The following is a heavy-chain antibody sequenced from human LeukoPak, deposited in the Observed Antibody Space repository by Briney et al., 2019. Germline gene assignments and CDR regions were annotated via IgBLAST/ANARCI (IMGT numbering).Heavy chain of an antibody. CDR2: ISGSGGST. J-gene: IGHJ4*02. CDR1: GFTFRSYA. D-gene: IGHD3-22*01. Sequence: GGSLRLSCGAPGFTFRSYAMSWVRQAPGGGLEWVSAISGSGGSTYYADSVKGRFTISRDNSKNTLYLQMNSLRAEDTAVYYCAKLAGYYDSSGYLFDYWGQGTLVTVSS. V-gene: IGHV3-23*01. CDR3: AKLAGYYDSSGYLFDY.